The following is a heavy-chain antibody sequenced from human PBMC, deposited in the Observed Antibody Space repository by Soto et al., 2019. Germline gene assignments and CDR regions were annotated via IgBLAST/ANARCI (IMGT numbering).Heavy chain of an antibody. CDR1: DFTVSSNF. J-gene: IGHJ3*02. CDR2: IYSGGST. Sequence: EVQLVESGGGLVQPGGSLRLSCAASDFTVSSNFMSWVRLAPGKGLEWVSVIYSGGSTYYADSVKGRFTISRDNSKNTVYLQMNSLRGEDTAVYYCASYRNVDAFDIWGQGTMVTVSS. V-gene: IGHV3-66*01. CDR3: ASYRNVDAFDI.